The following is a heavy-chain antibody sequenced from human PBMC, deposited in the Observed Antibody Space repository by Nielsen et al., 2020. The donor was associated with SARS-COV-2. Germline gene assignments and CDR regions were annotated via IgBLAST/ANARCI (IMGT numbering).Heavy chain of an antibody. CDR3: ARGRSLTLSSSGWFGWLDP. V-gene: IGHV1-46*01. CDR2: INPSGGST. CDR1: GYTFTNNY. Sequence: ASVKVSCKASGYTFTNNYMYWVRQAPGQGLEWMGIINPSGGSTTYAQKFQGRVTMTRDTSTSTVYMELSSLRSDDTAVYYCARGRSLTLSSSGWFGWLDPWGQGTLVTVSS. D-gene: IGHD6-19*01. J-gene: IGHJ5*02.